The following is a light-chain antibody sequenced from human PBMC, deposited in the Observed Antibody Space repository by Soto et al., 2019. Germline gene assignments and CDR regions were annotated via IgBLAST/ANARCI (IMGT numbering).Light chain of an antibody. J-gene: IGKJ5*01. CDR1: QDINNY. Sequence: DIQMTQSPSSLCASVGDRVTITCQASQDINNYLNWYQQKPGKAPKLLIYVASNLQTGVPSRFSGSGSGTDFTFTISNLQPEDIATYYCQQYDNLPITFGQGTRLEIK. CDR2: VAS. CDR3: QQYDNLPIT. V-gene: IGKV1-33*01.